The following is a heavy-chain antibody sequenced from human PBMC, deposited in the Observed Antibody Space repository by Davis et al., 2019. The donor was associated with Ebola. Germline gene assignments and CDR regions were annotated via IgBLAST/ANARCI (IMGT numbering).Heavy chain of an antibody. J-gene: IGHJ6*02. CDR2: IWYDDRNK. D-gene: IGHD5-12*01. V-gene: IGHV3-33*01. CDR3: ARHGYSGHDYRAYFYGLDV. CDR1: GFIFSNYG. Sequence: GESLKISCVASGFIFSNYGMHWVRQTPGKGLEWVAVIWYDDRNKFHIDSVKGRFTISRDNFKNTVYLEMNSLRVEDTAVYYCARHGYSGHDYRAYFYGLDVWGQGTTVTVSS.